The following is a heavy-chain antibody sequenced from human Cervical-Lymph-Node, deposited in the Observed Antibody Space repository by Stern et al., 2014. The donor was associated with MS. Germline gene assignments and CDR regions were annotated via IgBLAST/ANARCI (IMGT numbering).Heavy chain of an antibody. CDR3: AVRYCSGGRCYSVPDV. Sequence: QVQLVQSGSEVKKPGASAKVSCKASEYTHNNYLIHWVRQAPGQRPEWMGVINPSGATNYAQKVQDRVTMTTDASTSTFYMELSRLRSEDTAVYYCAVRYCSGGRCYSVPDVWGQGTTVIVSS. CDR2: INPSGAT. V-gene: IGHV1-46*02. D-gene: IGHD2-15*01. J-gene: IGHJ6*02. CDR1: EYTHNNYL.